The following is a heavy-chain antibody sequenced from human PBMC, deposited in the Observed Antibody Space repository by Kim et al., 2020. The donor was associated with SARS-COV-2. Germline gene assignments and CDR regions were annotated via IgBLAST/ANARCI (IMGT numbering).Heavy chain of an antibody. V-gene: IGHV4-31*02. CDR3: AREGTVYDYVWGSYRVFDY. D-gene: IGHD3-16*02. J-gene: IGHJ4*02. Sequence: RRVTISVDTSKNQFSLKLSSVTAADTAVYYCAREGTVYDYVWGSYRVFDYWGQGTLVTVSS.